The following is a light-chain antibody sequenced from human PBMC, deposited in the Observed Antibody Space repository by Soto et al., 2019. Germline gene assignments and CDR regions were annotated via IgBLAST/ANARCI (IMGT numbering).Light chain of an antibody. Sequence: EIVLTQSPGTLSLSPGERATLSCMASQTLTTRFLAWYQQKPGQAPRLLIYGASSRATGIPDRFSGSGSGTEYTLTISRLEPEDFAVYSCQQDAGLPYTCGQGTTLEIK. J-gene: IGKJ2*01. CDR2: GAS. CDR1: QTLTTRF. V-gene: IGKV3-20*01. CDR3: QQDAGLPYT.